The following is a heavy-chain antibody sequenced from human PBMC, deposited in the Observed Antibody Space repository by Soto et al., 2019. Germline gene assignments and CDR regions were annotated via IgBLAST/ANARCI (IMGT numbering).Heavy chain of an antibody. D-gene: IGHD1-26*01. V-gene: IGHV1-2*02. CDR2: INPKSDDT. J-gene: IGHJ5*02. CDR3: ARKQDSRQIRWGLDP. Sequence: ASVKVSCKASGYPFSDNQIHWLRRAPGQGLEWMGRINPKSDDTNYAQKFQGRVTMTRDTSIDTAYLELTGLTSDDTATYYCARKQDSRQIRWGLDPWGQGTLVTVSS. CDR1: GYPFSDNQ.